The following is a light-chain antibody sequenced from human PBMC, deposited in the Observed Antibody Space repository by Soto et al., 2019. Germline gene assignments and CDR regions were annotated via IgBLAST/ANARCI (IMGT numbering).Light chain of an antibody. CDR2: DVS. J-gene: IGLJ1*01. CDR3: CSYAGSYIYV. CDR1: SSDVGGYNY. Sequence: QSALTQPRSVSGSPEQSVTISCTGTSSDVGGYNYVSWYQQHPGKAPKLMIYDVSKRPSGVPDRFSGSKSGNTASLTISGLQAEDEADYYCCSYAGSYIYVFGTGTKVTVL. V-gene: IGLV2-11*01.